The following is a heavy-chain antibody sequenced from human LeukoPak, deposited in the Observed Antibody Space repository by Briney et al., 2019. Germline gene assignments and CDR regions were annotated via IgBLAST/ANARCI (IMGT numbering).Heavy chain of an antibody. CDR3: ARGRTIFGAVIIPSPLGY. V-gene: IGHV1-2*02. D-gene: IGHD3-3*01. Sequence: ASVKVSCKASGYTFTGYYMHWVRQAPGQGLEWMGWINPNSGGTNYAQKFQGRVTMTRDTSISTAYMELSRLRSDDTAVYYCARGRTIFGAVIIPSPLGYWGQGTLVTVSS. CDR2: INPNSGGT. J-gene: IGHJ4*02. CDR1: GYTFTGYY.